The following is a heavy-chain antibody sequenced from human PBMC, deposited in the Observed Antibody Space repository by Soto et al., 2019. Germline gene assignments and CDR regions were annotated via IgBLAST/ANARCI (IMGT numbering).Heavy chain of an antibody. CDR2: ISGSGGST. CDR1: GFTFSSYA. D-gene: IGHD2-2*01. CDR3: AKDPADIVVVPAAISGTLVDY. Sequence: GGSLRLSCAASGFTFSSYAMSWVRQAPGKGLEWVSAISGSGGSTYYADSVKGRFTISRDNSKNTLYLQMNSLRAEDTAVYYCAKDPADIVVVPAAISGTLVDYWGQGTLVTVSS. V-gene: IGHV3-23*01. J-gene: IGHJ4*02.